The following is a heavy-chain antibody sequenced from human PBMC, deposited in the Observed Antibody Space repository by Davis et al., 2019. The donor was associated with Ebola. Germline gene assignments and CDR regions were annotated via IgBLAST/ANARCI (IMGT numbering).Heavy chain of an antibody. Sequence: MPSETLSLTCAVSGGSISSGYYWGWIRQPPGKGLEWIGSIYHSGSTYYNPSLKSRVTISVDTSKNQFSLKLSSVTAADTAVYYCARESLGDSSLEGWFDPWGQGTLVTVSS. CDR1: GGSISSGYY. D-gene: IGHD3-22*01. V-gene: IGHV4-38-2*02. CDR3: ARESLGDSSLEGWFDP. J-gene: IGHJ5*02. CDR2: IYHSGST.